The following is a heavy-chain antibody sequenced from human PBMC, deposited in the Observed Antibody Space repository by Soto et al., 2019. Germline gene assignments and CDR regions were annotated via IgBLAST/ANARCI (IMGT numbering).Heavy chain of an antibody. CDR3: TTKGIAAAGTSLNY. J-gene: IGHJ4*02. D-gene: IGHD6-13*01. Sequence: DVQLVESGGGLVKPGGSLRLSCAASGFTFSNAWMNWVRQAPGKGLEWVGRIKSKTDGGTTDDAALVKGRFTISRDDSKNTLYLQMNSLQTEDTAVYYCTTKGIAAAGTSLNYWGQGTLVTVSS. CDR2: IKSKTDGGTT. CDR1: GFTFSNAW. V-gene: IGHV3-15*07.